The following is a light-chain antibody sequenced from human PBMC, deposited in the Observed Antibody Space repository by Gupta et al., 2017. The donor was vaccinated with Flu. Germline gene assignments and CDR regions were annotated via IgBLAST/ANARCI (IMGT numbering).Light chain of an antibody. CDR1: SRDVGCYED. V-gene: IGLV2-8*01. Sequence: QSALTQPPPASGSPGPSVTISCTGPSRDVGCYEDCSWYQQHPGKAPKLISFDVTERPAGVPDRVSGSKAGNTAAMTVSGLQPEDEADYYCSAYGRRNNLVFGGGTKLTVL. J-gene: IGLJ3*02. CDR2: DVT. CDR3: SAYGRRNNLV.